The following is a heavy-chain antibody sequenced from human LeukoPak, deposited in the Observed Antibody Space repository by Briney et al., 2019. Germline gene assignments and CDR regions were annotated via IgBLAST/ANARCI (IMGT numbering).Heavy chain of an antibody. Sequence: ASVTVSCKASGYTFTSYGISWVRQAPGQGLEWMGWISAYNGNTNYAQKLQGRVTMTTDTSTSTAYMELRSLRSDDTAVYYCARVPGVAAAGTFWFDPWGQGTLVTVSS. V-gene: IGHV1-18*01. J-gene: IGHJ5*02. CDR2: ISAYNGNT. CDR1: GYTFTSYG. CDR3: ARVPGVAAAGTFWFDP. D-gene: IGHD6-13*01.